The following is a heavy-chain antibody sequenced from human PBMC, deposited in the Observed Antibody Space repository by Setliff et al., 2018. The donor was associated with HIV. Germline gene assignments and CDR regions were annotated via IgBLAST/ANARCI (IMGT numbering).Heavy chain of an antibody. D-gene: IGHD4-17*01. J-gene: IGHJ4*02. CDR3: ARGRMTTVTMSGGACDY. Sequence: SVKVSCKASGGTFNNYGISWLRQAPGQGPEWMGGIVPIFGTTNYAQKFKGRVTITADESTSTAYMEVRSLKSEDTAVYYCARGRMTTVTMSGGACDYWGQGTLVTVSS. CDR2: IVPIFGTT. CDR1: GGTFNNYG. V-gene: IGHV1-69*13.